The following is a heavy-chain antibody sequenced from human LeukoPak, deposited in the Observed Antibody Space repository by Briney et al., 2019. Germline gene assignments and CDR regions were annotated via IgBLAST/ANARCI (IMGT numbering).Heavy chain of an antibody. V-gene: IGHV1-8*01. Sequence: ASVNVSCKASGYTFTSYDINWVRQATGQGLEWMGWMNPNSGNTGYAQKFQGRVTMTRNTSISTAYMELSSLRSEDTAVYYCARCGDYDILTGYSAIDGFDIWGQGTMVTVSS. CDR3: ARCGDYDILTGYSAIDGFDI. D-gene: IGHD3-9*01. CDR1: GYTFTSYD. J-gene: IGHJ3*02. CDR2: MNPNSGNT.